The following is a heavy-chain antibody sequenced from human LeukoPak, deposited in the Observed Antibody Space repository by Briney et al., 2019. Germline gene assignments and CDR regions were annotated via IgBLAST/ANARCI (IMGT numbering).Heavy chain of an antibody. CDR2: INHSGST. D-gene: IGHD2-15*01. J-gene: IGHJ6*02. Sequence: SETLSLTCAVYGGSFSGYYWSWIRQPPGKGLEWIGEINHSGSTNYNPSLKSRVTISVDTSKNQFSLKLSSVTAADTAVYYCARGSGGRSPTLGMDVWGQGPTVTVPS. V-gene: IGHV4-34*01. CDR3: ARGSGGRSPTLGMDV. CDR1: GGSFSGYY.